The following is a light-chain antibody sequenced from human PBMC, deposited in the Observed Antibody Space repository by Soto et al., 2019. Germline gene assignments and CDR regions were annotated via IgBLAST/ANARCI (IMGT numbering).Light chain of an antibody. J-gene: IGLJ3*02. CDR3: QTWGTGSWV. Sequence: QLVLTQSPSASASLGASVKLTCTLSSGHNTYAIAWHQQQPEKGPRYLMKLNSDGSHSKGDGIPDRFSGSSSGAERYLTIPSLQSEDEADYYCQTWGTGSWVFGGGTKVTVL. CDR1: SGHNTYA. CDR2: LNSDGSH. V-gene: IGLV4-69*01.